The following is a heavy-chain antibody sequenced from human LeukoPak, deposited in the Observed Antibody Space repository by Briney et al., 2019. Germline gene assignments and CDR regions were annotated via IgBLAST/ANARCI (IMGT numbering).Heavy chain of an antibody. Sequence: PSETLSLTCTVSGGSISSYYWSWIRQPPGKGLEWIGYIYYSGSTNYNPSLKSRVTISVDTSKNQFSLKLSSVTAADTAVYYCARADREDSGWYKSYYGMDVWGQGTTVTVSS. D-gene: IGHD6-19*01. V-gene: IGHV4-59*01. CDR1: GGSISSYY. CDR2: IYYSGST. CDR3: ARADREDSGWYKSYYGMDV. J-gene: IGHJ6*02.